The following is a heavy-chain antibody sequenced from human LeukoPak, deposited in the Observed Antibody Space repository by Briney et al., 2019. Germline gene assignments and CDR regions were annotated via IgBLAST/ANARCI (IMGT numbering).Heavy chain of an antibody. V-gene: IGHV3-30*04. J-gene: IGHJ4*02. CDR2: IRYDGSKK. Sequence: GGSLRLSCAAFGFTFTTYAMHWVRQAPGKGLEWVAVIRYDGSKKYYADSVKGRFTISRDNSKNLVSLQMNSLSAEDAAVYYCARDGINGNYYFDYWGRGTLVTVSS. CDR3: ARDGINGNYYFDY. D-gene: IGHD4-23*01. CDR1: GFTFTTYA.